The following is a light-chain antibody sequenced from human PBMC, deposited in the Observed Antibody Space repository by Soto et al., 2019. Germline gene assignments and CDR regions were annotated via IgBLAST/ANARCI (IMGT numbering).Light chain of an antibody. CDR2: DAS. CDR1: QSVSSY. V-gene: IGKV3-11*01. Sequence: EIVLTQSPATLSLSPGEISTLSWWASQSVSSYLAWYQQKPGQAPRLLIYDASNRATGIPARFSGSGSGTDFTLTISRLEHEDYAVYYCQQYGGSLTWTFGQGTKVDIK. J-gene: IGKJ1*01. CDR3: QQYGGSLTWT.